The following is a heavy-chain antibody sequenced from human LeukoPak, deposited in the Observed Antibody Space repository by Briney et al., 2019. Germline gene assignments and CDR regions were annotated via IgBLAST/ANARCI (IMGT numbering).Heavy chain of an antibody. D-gene: IGHD4-11*01. CDR1: GASFNAYL. Sequence: SETLSLTCAVSGASFNAYLWSWIRQPAGQGLEWIGRTSVNDGATYNPSLMSRVTMSVDTSKNQFSLRLTSMTGAGTAIYYCARLWRDGSNWHPDDNWGQGILVTVSS. CDR2: TSVNDGA. V-gene: IGHV4-4*07. J-gene: IGHJ4*02. CDR3: ARLWRDGSNWHPDDN.